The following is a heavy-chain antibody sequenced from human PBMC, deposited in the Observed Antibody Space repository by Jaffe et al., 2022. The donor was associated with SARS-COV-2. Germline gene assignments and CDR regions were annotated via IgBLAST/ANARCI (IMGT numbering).Heavy chain of an antibody. CDR2: LSAGSRT. J-gene: IGHJ6*03. CDR1: GFTISDYW. Sequence: EVQLVESGGGLVQPGGSLRLACAASGFTISDYWMHWVRQVPGKGLVWVSRLSAGSRTSYADSVKGRFTISRENVKNTLYLQMNSLRAEDTAVYYCTRAMVAAGEAHYYFMDVWGRGTTVTVSS. D-gene: IGHD2-15*01. CDR3: TRAMVAAGEAHYYFMDV. V-gene: IGHV3-74*01.